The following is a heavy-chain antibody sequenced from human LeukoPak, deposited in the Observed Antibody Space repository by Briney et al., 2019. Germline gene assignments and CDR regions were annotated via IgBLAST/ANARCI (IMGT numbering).Heavy chain of an antibody. CDR2: MNPNSGNT. CDR1: GGTFSSYA. CDR3: ARAPSIGVAGYYYYYMDV. Sequence: GASVKVSCKASGGTFSSYAISWVRQAPGQGLEWMGWMNPNSGNTGYAQKFQGRVTITRNTSISTAYMELSSLRSEDTAVYYCARAPSIGVAGYYYYYMDVWGKGTTVTVSS. V-gene: IGHV1-8*03. J-gene: IGHJ6*03. D-gene: IGHD6-19*01.